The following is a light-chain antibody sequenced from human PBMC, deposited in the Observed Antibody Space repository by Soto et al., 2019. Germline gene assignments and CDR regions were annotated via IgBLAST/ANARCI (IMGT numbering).Light chain of an antibody. V-gene: IGKV1-5*03. CDR3: QQYWGT. CDR2: KAS. CDR1: QNIINW. J-gene: IGKJ1*01. Sequence: IPMCPSPCTLSAFXGHRVTITCRASQNIINWLAWYQEKPGKAPNLLIYKASSLQNGVPSRFSGSGFGTEFTLTITSLQPDDFATYYCQQYWGTFGQGTKVDIK.